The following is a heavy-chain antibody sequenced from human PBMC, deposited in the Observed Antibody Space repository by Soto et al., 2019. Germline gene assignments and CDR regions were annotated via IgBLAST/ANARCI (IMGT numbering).Heavy chain of an antibody. Sequence: QVQLQESGPGLVKPSQTLSLTCTVSGGSISSGGYYWSWIRQHPGKGLEWIGYIYYSGSTYYNPFLKSRVTIAVDTSKKQFSRKLSSVTAANTAVYYCERYPSGYSYGYAWFDPWGQGTLVTVS. CDR3: ERYPSGYSYGYAWFDP. J-gene: IGHJ5*02. D-gene: IGHD5-18*01. V-gene: IGHV4-31*03. CDR1: GGSISSGGYY. CDR2: IYYSGST.